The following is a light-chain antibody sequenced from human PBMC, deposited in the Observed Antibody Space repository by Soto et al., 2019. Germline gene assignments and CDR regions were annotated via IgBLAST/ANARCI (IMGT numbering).Light chain of an antibody. J-gene: IGLJ3*02. CDR3: FSYTSSSTWV. V-gene: IGLV2-14*01. Sequence: QPVLTQPASVSGSPGQSITISCTGTSSDVGGYNYVSWYQQHPGKAPKLMIYEVRNRPSGVSNRFSGSKSGNTASLTISGLQAEDEADYYCFSYTSSSTWVFGGGTKLTVL. CDR2: EVR. CDR1: SSDVGGYNY.